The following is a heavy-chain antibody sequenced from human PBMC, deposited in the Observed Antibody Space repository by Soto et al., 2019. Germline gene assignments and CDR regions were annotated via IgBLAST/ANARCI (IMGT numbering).Heavy chain of an antibody. CDR2: IIPIFGTA. V-gene: IGHV1-69*13. CDR1: GGTFSSYA. J-gene: IGHJ6*02. Sequence: SVKVSCKASGGTFSSYAISWVRQAPGQGLEWMGGIIPIFGTANYAQKFQGRVTITADESTSTAYMELSSLRSEDTAVYYCARVGSAVLMVYEPYYSGMDVWGQGTTVTVYS. CDR3: ARVGSAVLMVYEPYYSGMDV. D-gene: IGHD2-8*01.